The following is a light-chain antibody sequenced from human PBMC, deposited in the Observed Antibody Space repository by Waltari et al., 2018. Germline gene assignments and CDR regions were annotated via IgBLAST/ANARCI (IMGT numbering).Light chain of an antibody. CDR3: AAWDYNLNGVL. CDR1: SSNDVTNP. J-gene: IGLJ3*02. CDR2: SNN. V-gene: IGLV1-44*01. Sequence: QSAMTQPPSASRSPGQPVTISRRGGSSNDVTNPIHGYQQLPGTAPKVLIYSNNQRRSGVPDRFSGSKSGTTASLAIRGLQSEDEADYYCAAWDYNLNGVLYGGGTKLTVL.